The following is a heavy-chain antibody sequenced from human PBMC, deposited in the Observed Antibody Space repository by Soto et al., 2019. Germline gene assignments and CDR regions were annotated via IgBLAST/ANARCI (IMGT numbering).Heavy chain of an antibody. V-gene: IGHV3-74*01. CDR3: ARPRPYCGGDCPDS. Sequence: HPGGSLRLSCAASGFTFSSYWMHWVRQAPGKGLVWVSRINSDGSSTSYADSVKGRFTISRDNAKNTLYLQMNSLRAEDTAVYYCARPRPYCGGDCPDSWGQGTRVTVSS. CDR1: GFTFSSYW. J-gene: IGHJ4*02. CDR2: INSDGSST. D-gene: IGHD2-21*02.